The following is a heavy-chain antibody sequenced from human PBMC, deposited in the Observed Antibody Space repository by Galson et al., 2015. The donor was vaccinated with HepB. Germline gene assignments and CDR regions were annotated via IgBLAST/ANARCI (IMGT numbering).Heavy chain of an antibody. Sequence: SLRLSCAASGFTFSSYDMLWVRQATGKGLEWVSTISTAGDTYYPGSVKGRFTVSRENAKNSLYLQMNSLRAGDTAVYHCVRRGGDYYYYMDVWGKGTSVTVSS. D-gene: IGHD3-10*01. V-gene: IGHV3-13*01. CDR1: GFTFSSYD. CDR3: VRRGGDYYYYMDV. J-gene: IGHJ6*03. CDR2: ISTAGDT.